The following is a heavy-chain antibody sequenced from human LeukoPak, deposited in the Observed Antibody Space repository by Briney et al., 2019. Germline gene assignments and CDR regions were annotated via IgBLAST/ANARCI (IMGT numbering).Heavy chain of an antibody. CDR3: ARDKAYYDILTGYYLGYYYYYGMDV. D-gene: IGHD3-9*01. CDR2: ISAYNGNT. V-gene: IGHV1-18*01. Sequence: APVKVSCKASGYTFTSYGISWVRQAPGQGLEWMGWISAYNGNTNYAQKLQGRVTMTTDTSTSTAYMELRSLRSDDTAVYYCARDKAYYDILTGYYLGYYYYYGMDVWGQGTTVTVSS. J-gene: IGHJ6*02. CDR1: GYTFTSYG.